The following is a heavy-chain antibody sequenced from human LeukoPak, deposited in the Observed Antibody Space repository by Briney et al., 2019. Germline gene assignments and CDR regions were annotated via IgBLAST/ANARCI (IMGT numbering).Heavy chain of an antibody. J-gene: IGHJ4*02. D-gene: IGHD2-15*01. CDR2: INHSGST. V-gene: IGHV4-34*01. CDR3: ARVGYFCSGGSCYSARRYYFDY. CDR1: GGSFSGYY. Sequence: PSETLSLTCAVYGGSFSGYYWSWIRQPPGKGLEWIGEINHSGSTNYNPSLKSRVTISVDTSKNQFSPKLSSVTAADTAVYYCARVGYFCSGGSCYSARRYYFDYWGQGTLVTVSS.